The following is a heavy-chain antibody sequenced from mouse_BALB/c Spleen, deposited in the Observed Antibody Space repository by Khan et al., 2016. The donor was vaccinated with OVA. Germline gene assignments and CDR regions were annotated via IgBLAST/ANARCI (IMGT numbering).Heavy chain of an antibody. Sequence: EVQLQESGPELMKPGASVKISCMASGYSFTSYYIHWVMQSHGKSLEWIGYIDPFSGGTSYTQKFKGKATLTVDKSSSTAYIHLSSLTSDDSAVYYCTRHGYVGWFAYWGQGTLVTVSA. D-gene: IGHD2-2*01. CDR3: TRHGYVGWFAY. V-gene: IGHV1S135*01. CDR1: GYSFTSYY. J-gene: IGHJ3*01. CDR2: IDPFSGGT.